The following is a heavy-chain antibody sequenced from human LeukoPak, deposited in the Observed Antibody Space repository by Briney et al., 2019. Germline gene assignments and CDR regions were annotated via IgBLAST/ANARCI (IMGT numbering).Heavy chain of an antibody. V-gene: IGHV5-51*01. D-gene: IGHD2-15*01. J-gene: IGHJ5*02. CDR3: ARRDVGYCSGGSCSSDLNWFDP. CDR2: IYPGDSDT. Sequence: GESLKISCKGSGYSFTSYWIGWVRQMPGKGLEWMGIIYPGDSDTRYSPSFQGQFTISADKSISTAYLQWSSLQASETAMYYCARRDVGYCSGGSCSSDLNWFDPWGQGTLVTLSS. CDR1: GYSFTSYW.